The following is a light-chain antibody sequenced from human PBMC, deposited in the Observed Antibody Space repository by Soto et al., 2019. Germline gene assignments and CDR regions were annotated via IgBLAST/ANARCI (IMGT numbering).Light chain of an antibody. CDR2: EVS. CDR1: SSDVGGYNY. Sequence: QSVLTQPPAASGSPGQSVTISCTGTSSDVGGYNYVSWYQQHPGKAPKLMIYEVSKRPSGVPDRFSGSKSGNTASLTVSGLHAEDEADYYCSSYAGSNNFVFGTGT. CDR3: SSYAGSNNFV. V-gene: IGLV2-8*01. J-gene: IGLJ1*01.